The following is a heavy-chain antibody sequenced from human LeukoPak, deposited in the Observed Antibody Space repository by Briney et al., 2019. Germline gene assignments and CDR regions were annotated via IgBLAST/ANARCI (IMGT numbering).Heavy chain of an antibody. CDR1: GGSISSGGYY. J-gene: IGHJ4*02. D-gene: IGHD5-24*01. V-gene: IGHV4-31*03. Sequence: SETLSLTCTVSGGSISSGGYYWSWIRQHPGKGLEWIGYIYYSGSTYYNPSLKSRVTISVDTSKNQFSLKLSSVTPADTAVYYCARSGPRRGGYNADYWGQGTLVTVSS. CDR2: IYYSGST. CDR3: ARSGPRRGGYNADY.